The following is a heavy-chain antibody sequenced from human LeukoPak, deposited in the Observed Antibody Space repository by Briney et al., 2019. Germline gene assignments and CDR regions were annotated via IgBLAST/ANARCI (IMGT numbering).Heavy chain of an antibody. CDR2: FDPEDGET. Sequence: ASVKVSCKVSGYTLTELSMHWVRQAPGKGLEWMGGFDPEDGETIYAQKSQGRVTMTEDTSTDTAYMELSSLRSEDTAVYYCATVVVVPAAIPKVDYYGMDVWGKGTTVTVSS. V-gene: IGHV1-24*01. CDR1: GYTLTELS. J-gene: IGHJ6*04. D-gene: IGHD2-2*01. CDR3: ATVVVVPAAIPKVDYYGMDV.